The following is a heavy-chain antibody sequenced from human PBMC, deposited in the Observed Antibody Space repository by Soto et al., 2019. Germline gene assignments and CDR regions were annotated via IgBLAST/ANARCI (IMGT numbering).Heavy chain of an antibody. CDR2: IYTSGST. CDR3: ARDSHLIXYWGCRPGYYYYYGMDV. CDR1: GGSISSYY. Sequence: SETLSLTCTVSGGSISSYYWSWIRQPAGKGLEWIGRIYTSGSTNYNPSLKSRVTMSVDTSKNQFSLKLSSVTAADTAVYYCARDSHLIXYWGCRPGYYYYYGMDVWGQGTTVTVSS. V-gene: IGHV4-4*07. J-gene: IGHJ6*02. D-gene: IGHD2-21*01.